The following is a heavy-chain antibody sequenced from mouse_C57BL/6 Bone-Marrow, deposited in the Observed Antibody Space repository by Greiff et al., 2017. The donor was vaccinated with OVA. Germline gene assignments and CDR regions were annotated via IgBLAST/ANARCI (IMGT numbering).Heavy chain of an antibody. Sequence: EVKVVESGGGLVKPGGSPKLSCAASGFTFSSYAMSWVRQTPEKRLEWVATISDGGSYTYYPDNVKGRFTISRDNAKNNLYLQMSHLKSEDTAMYYCARDRGTGRGYFDYWGQGTTLTVSS. CDR2: ISDGGSYT. CDR3: ARDRGTGRGYFDY. J-gene: IGHJ2*01. V-gene: IGHV5-4*01. CDR1: GFTFSSYA. D-gene: IGHD4-1*01.